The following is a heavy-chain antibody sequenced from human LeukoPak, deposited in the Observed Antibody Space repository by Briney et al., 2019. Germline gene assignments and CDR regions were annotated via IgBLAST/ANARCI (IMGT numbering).Heavy chain of an antibody. J-gene: IGHJ4*02. Sequence: ASVKVSCKASGYTFTGYYMHWARQAPGQGLEWMGWINPNSGGTNYAQKFQGRVTMTRDTSISTAYMELSRLRSDDTAVYYCASGYCSSTSCAAFDYWGQGTLVTVSS. CDR1: GYTFTGYY. D-gene: IGHD2-2*03. CDR2: INPNSGGT. V-gene: IGHV1-2*02. CDR3: ASGYCSSTSCAAFDY.